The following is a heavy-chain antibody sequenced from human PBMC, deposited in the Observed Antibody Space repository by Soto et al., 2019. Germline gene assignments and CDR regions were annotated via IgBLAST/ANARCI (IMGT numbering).Heavy chain of an antibody. V-gene: IGHV1-18*04. CDR3: AREFISLQSGDGAAAGTGYYYYGMDV. Sequence: ASAKVSCKASGYTFTSYGISWVRQAPGQGLEWMGWISAYNGNTNYAQKLQGRVTMTTDTSTSTAYMELRSLRSDDTAVYYCAREFISLQSGDGAAAGTGYYYYGMDVWGQGTTVTVSS. J-gene: IGHJ6*02. D-gene: IGHD6-13*01. CDR2: ISAYNGNT. CDR1: GYTFTSYG.